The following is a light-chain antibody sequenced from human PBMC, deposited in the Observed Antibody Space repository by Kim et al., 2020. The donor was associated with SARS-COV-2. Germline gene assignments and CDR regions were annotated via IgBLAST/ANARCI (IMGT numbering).Light chain of an antibody. CDR3: QVWDSSSANPWV. V-gene: IGLV3-21*04. Sequence: SYELTQPPSVSVAPGQTAKITCGGNNIGSKRVHWYQQEASQAPILVSYYGSDRPSGIPDRFSGSNSGNTDTLTLTSVEDRDEADYCCQVWDSSSANPWVFGGGTKLTVL. CDR1: NIGSKR. CDR2: YGS. J-gene: IGLJ3*02.